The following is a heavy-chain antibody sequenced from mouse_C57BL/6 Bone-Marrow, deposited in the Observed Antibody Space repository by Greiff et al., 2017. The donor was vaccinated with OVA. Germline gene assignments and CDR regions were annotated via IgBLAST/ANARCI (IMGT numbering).Heavy chain of an antibody. CDR1: GFNIKDDY. Sequence: EVQLQQSGAELVRPGASVKLSCTASGFNIKDDYMHWVKQRPEQGLEWIGWIDPENGDTEYASKFQGKATITADTSSNTAYLQLSSLTAEDTSVYYCTTYGTLDYWGQGTTLTGSS. CDR3: TTYGTLDY. J-gene: IGHJ2*01. CDR2: IDPENGDT. D-gene: IGHD1-1*01. V-gene: IGHV14-4*01.